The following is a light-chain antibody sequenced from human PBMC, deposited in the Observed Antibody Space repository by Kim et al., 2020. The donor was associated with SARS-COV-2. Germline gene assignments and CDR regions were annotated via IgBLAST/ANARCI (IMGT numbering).Light chain of an antibody. CDR1: QDIRNA. Sequence: DIQMTQSPSSLSASVGDRVTITCRASQDIRNALAWYQQKPGKAPKLLLSAASKLESGVPSRFSGSGSGTDFTLTISSLQPEDFAPYYCQQYYRALLFGPGTKVDIK. CDR2: AAS. V-gene: IGKV1-NL1*01. J-gene: IGKJ3*01. CDR3: QQYYRALL.